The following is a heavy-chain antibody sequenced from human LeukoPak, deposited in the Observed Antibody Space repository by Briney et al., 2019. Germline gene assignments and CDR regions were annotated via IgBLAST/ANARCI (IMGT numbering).Heavy chain of an antibody. CDR1: GYSISSGYY. CDR3: ASCSGGSCRRGTRYYYYMDV. J-gene: IGHJ6*03. CDR2: IYHSGST. V-gene: IGHV4-38-2*01. Sequence: SETLSLTCAVSGYSISSGYYWGWIRQPPGKGLEWIGSIYHSGSTYYNPSLKSRVTISVDTSKNQFSLKLSSVTAADTAVDYCASCSGGSCRRGTRYYYYMDVWGKGTTVTVSS. D-gene: IGHD2-15*01.